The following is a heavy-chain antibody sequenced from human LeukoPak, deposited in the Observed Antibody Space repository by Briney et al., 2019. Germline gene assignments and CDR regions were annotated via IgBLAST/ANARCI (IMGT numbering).Heavy chain of an antibody. CDR2: IWYDGSNK. J-gene: IGHJ6*02. Sequence: GGSLRLSCAASGFTFSGYGMHWVRQAPGKRLEWGAIIWYDGSNKYFADSVKGRFTISRDNSKNTLYLQMNSLRAEDTAVYYCARIGCSGSNCYGYYYDGMDVWGQGTTVTVSS. CDR3: ARIGCSGSNCYGYYYDGMDV. V-gene: IGHV3-33*01. D-gene: IGHD2-15*01. CDR1: GFTFSGYG.